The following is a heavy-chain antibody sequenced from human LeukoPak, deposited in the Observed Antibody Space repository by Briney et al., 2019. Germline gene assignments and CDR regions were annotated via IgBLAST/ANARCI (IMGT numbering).Heavy chain of an antibody. Sequence: GGSLRLSCAASGFAVSSNYMSWVRQAPGKGLEWVSVIYSGDKTYYSDSVKGRFTISRDNSKNTLYLQMNSLRAEDTAVYYCARDPINGKADAFDIWGQGTVVTVSS. CDR3: ARDPINGKADAFDI. D-gene: IGHD4-17*01. V-gene: IGHV3-53*01. J-gene: IGHJ3*02. CDR2: IYSGDKT. CDR1: GFAVSSNY.